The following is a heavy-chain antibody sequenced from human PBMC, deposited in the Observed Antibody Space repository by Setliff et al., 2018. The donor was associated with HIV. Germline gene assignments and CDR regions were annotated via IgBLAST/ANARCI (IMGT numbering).Heavy chain of an antibody. CDR2: INHSGST. CDR1: GGSFSGYY. Sequence: SETLSLTCAVYGGSFSGYYWSWIRQPPGKGLEWIGEINHSGSTDYNPSLKSRVTISVDTSKNQFSLKLSSVTAADTAVYYCVRGFGAYYLFWGYMDVWGKGTTVTVSS. V-gene: IGHV4-34*01. J-gene: IGHJ6*03. D-gene: IGHD3-3*01. CDR3: VRGFGAYYLFWGYMDV.